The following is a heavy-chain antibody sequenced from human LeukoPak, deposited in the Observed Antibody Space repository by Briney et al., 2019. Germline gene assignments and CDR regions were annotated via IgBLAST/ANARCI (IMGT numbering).Heavy chain of an antibody. CDR1: GYTFTGYY. V-gene: IGHV1-2*02. CDR2: INPNSGGT. Sequence: ASVKVSCKASGYTFTGYYMHWVRQAPGQGLERMGWINPNSGGTNYAQKFQGRVTMTRDTSISTAYMELSRLRSDDTAVYYCARARIPLWFGELSPPLDVWGKGTTVTVSS. CDR3: ARARIPLWFGELSPPLDV. J-gene: IGHJ6*04. D-gene: IGHD3-10*01.